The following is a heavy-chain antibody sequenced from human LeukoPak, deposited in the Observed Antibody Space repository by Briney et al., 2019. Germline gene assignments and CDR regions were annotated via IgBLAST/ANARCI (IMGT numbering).Heavy chain of an antibody. D-gene: IGHD3-10*01. CDR1: GGSISSYY. CDR2: IYYSGST. V-gene: IGHV4-59*01. J-gene: IGHJ4*02. CDR3: ARGSYYGPGSYRFDY. Sequence: SETLSLTCTVSGGSISSYYWSWIRQPPGKGLEWIGYIYYSGSTNYNPSLKSRVTISVDTSKNQFSLKLSSVTAADTAVYYCARGSYYGPGSYRFDYWGQGTLVTVSS.